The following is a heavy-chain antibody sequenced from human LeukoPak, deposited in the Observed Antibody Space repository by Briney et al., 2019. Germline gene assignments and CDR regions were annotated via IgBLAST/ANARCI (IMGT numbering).Heavy chain of an antibody. Sequence: PGGSLRLSCAASGFTFSSYGMSWVRQAPGKGLEWVSAISGSGGSTYYADSVKGRFTISRDNSKNTLYLQMNSLRAEDTAVYYCAKDLGDYYDSHGGSTWGQGTLVTVSS. J-gene: IGHJ5*02. D-gene: IGHD3-22*01. V-gene: IGHV3-23*01. CDR3: AKDLGDYYDSHGGST. CDR2: ISGSGGST. CDR1: GFTFSSYG.